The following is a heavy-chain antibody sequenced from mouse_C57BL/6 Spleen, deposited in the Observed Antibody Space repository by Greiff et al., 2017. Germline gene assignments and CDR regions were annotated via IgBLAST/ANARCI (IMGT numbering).Heavy chain of an antibody. CDR2: IDPETGGT. D-gene: IGHD1-1*01. V-gene: IGHV1-15*01. J-gene: IGHJ3*01. Sequence: VQLKESGAELVRPGASVTLSCKASGYTFTDYEMHWVKQTPVHGLEWIGAIDPETGGTAYNQKFKGKAILTADKSSSTAYMELRSLTSEDSAVYYCTYLLLHGGCAYGGQGTLVTVSA. CDR3: TYLLLHGGCAY. CDR1: GYTFTDYE.